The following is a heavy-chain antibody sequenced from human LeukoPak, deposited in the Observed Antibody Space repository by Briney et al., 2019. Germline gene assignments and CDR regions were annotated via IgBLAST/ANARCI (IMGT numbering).Heavy chain of an antibody. CDR3: ARVGVTIFGVALPATYYYYGMDV. J-gene: IGHJ6*02. CDR2: IHYSGGT. V-gene: IGHV4-59*12. D-gene: IGHD3-3*01. Sequence: PSETLSLTCTVSGGSINTYYWNWIRQPPGKGLEWIGYIHYSGGTKYNPSLKSRVTISMDTSKNQFSLKLSSVTAADTAVYYCARVGVTIFGVALPATYYYYGMDVWGQGTTVTVSS. CDR1: GGSINTYY.